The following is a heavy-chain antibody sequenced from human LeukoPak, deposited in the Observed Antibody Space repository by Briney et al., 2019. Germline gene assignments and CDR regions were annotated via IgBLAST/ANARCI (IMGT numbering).Heavy chain of an antibody. CDR1: GFIFCNYA. CDR3: AKSPVSSCRGSFCYPFDY. Sequence: PAGSLRLSCAASGFIFCNYAMQWVRQAQGLGMEWVAFIRYDGSNTYYADSVKGRFTISRDNSRNTLYLQMNTLRAEDTAVYFCAKSPVSSCRGSFCYPFDYWGQGNLVTVSS. D-gene: IGHD2-15*01. J-gene: IGHJ4*02. CDR2: IRYDGSNT. V-gene: IGHV3-30*02.